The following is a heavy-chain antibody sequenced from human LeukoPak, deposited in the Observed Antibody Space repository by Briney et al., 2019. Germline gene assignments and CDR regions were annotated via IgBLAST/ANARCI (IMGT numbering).Heavy chain of an antibody. D-gene: IGHD5-24*01. Sequence: PGGSLRLSCAASGFTVSSNYMSWVRQAPGKGLEWVSVIYSGGSTYYADSVKGRFTISRDNSKNTLYLQMNSLRAEDTAVYYCARAEDGYNHYYYYYYGMDVWGQGTTVTVSS. CDR3: ARAEDGYNHYYYYYYGMDV. V-gene: IGHV3-66*01. CDR2: IYSGGST. CDR1: GFTVSSNY. J-gene: IGHJ6*02.